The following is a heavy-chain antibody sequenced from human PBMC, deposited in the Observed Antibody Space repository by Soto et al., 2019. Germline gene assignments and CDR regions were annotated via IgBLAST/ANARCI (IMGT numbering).Heavy chain of an antibody. Sequence: GASVKVSCKASGYTFTSYGIIWVRQAPGQGLERMGYINPNSGVTTYAQNLQGRLTMTEDTSTNTAYMELSSLSSEDTAVYYCARGLIGDYYMDVWGKGTTVTVSS. J-gene: IGHJ6*03. CDR1: GYTFTSYG. CDR2: INPNSGVT. D-gene: IGHD3-16*01. V-gene: IGHV1-18*01. CDR3: ARGLIGDYYMDV.